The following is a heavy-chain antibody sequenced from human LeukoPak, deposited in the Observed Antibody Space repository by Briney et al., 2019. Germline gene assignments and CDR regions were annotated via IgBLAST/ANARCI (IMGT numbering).Heavy chain of an antibody. D-gene: IGHD2-15*01. V-gene: IGHV3-48*01. CDR3: ARDAVQAGTPFYFDF. J-gene: IGHJ4*02. Sequence: GGSLSLSCSAPGFIFASYGMNWVRRAPGKGLQWVSYISAGSSNTFYADSVKGRFTISRDDADNSLHLQMNSLSAEDTAVYYCARDAVQAGTPFYFDFWGQGALVTVSS. CDR1: GFIFASYG. CDR2: ISAGSSNT.